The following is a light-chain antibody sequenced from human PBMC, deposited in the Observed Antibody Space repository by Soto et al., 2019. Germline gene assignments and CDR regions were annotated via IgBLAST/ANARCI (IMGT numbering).Light chain of an antibody. Sequence: QSVLTQPPSASGTPGQRVTISCSGSSSNIGSNYVYWYQQLPGTAPKLLISSNNQRPSGVPDRFSGSKSGTSASLAISGLRSEDEADYYCAAWDNSLSGRVFGGGTKVTVL. CDR1: SSNIGSNY. V-gene: IGLV1-47*02. CDR2: SNN. J-gene: IGLJ2*01. CDR3: AAWDNSLSGRV.